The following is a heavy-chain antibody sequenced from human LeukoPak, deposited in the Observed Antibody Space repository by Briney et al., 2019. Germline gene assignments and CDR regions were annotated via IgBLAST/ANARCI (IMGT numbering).Heavy chain of an antibody. J-gene: IGHJ5*02. V-gene: IGHV1-18*01. Sequence: GASVKVSCKASGYTFTRYGMSWVRQAPGQGLEWMGWISGSNGNTNYAQKLQGRVTMTTDTSTSTAYMELRSLRSDDTAVYYCARLRGSGSYSGNWFDPWGQGTLVTVSS. CDR2: ISGSNGNT. D-gene: IGHD3-10*01. CDR1: GYTFTRYG. CDR3: ARLRGSGSYSGNWFDP.